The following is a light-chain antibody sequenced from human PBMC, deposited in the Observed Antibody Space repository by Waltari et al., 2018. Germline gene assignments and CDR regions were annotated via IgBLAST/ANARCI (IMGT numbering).Light chain of an antibody. CDR3: QVWDSSSDHHDV. V-gene: IGLV3-21*01. Sequence: SYDVTQPRSVSVSPGQTASITCGGDNIGSKNVHWYQQKPAQAPVLVIYYDSDRPSGIPERFSGSNSGNTATLTISGVEAGDEADYYCQVWDSSSDHHDVFGSGTKLTVL. CDR2: YDS. J-gene: IGLJ6*01. CDR1: NIGSKN.